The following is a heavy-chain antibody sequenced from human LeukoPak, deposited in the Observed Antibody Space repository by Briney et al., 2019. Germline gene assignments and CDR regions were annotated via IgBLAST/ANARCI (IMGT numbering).Heavy chain of an antibody. Sequence: GGSLRLSCAASGFSISIHALTWVRRAPGKGLEGVSSITGSGAGTSYADSVKGRFTISRDNSRNTLYLQMISLRAEDTAIYYCAKDPNGDYVGAFDYWGPGTLVTVSS. CDR2: ITGSGAGT. J-gene: IGHJ4*02. D-gene: IGHD4-17*01. V-gene: IGHV3-23*01. CDR1: GFSISIHA. CDR3: AKDPNGDYVGAFDY.